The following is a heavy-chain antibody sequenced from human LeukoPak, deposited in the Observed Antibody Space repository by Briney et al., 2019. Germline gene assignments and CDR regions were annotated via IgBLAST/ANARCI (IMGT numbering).Heavy chain of an antibody. CDR2: ISAYNGNT. J-gene: IGHJ6*02. CDR1: GYTFTSYG. Sequence: ASVKVSCKASGYTFTSYGISWVRQAPGQGLEWMGWISAYNGNTNYAQKLQGRVTMTTDTPTSTAYMELRSLRSDDTAVYYCARAVPAARYYYYGMDVWGQGTTVTVSS. D-gene: IGHD2-2*01. CDR3: ARAVPAARYYYYGMDV. V-gene: IGHV1-18*01.